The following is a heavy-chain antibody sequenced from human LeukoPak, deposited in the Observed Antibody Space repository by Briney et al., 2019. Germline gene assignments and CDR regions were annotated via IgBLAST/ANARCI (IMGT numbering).Heavy chain of an antibody. CDR2: IIPIFGTA. CDR1: GGTFSSYA. CDR3: ARASITMVRGRPLNWFDP. J-gene: IGHJ5*02. D-gene: IGHD3-10*01. V-gene: IGHV1-69*13. Sequence: SVKVSCKASGGTFSSYAISWVRQAPGQGLEWMGGIIPIFGTANYAQKFQGRVTITADESTSTAYMELSSLRSEDTAVYYCARASITMVRGRPLNWFDPWGQGTLVTVSS.